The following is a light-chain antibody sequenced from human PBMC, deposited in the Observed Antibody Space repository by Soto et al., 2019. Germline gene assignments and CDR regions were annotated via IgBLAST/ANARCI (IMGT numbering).Light chain of an antibody. V-gene: IGKV3-15*01. CDR3: QQYNDWPPT. CDR1: QSVSSTY. J-gene: IGKJ5*01. Sequence: EIAFTKSAVALSLSPGERATLSCRVTQSVSSTYLAWYQQKPGQAPRLLIYGASTRATGFPARFSGSGSGTEFTLTISSLQSEDFAVYYCQQYNDWPPTFCQGT. CDR2: GAS.